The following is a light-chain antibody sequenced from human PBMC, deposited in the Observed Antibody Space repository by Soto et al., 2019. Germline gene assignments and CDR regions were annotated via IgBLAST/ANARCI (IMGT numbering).Light chain of an antibody. J-gene: IGLJ3*02. Sequence: QTVVTQEPSFSVSPGGTVTITCGLSSGSVSTSYYPSWYQQTPGQAPRTLIYSTNTRSSGVPDRFSGSILGNKAALTITGAQADDESDYYCVLYVGSGIWVFGGGTKLTVL. CDR3: VLYVGSGIWV. CDR2: STN. V-gene: IGLV8-61*01. CDR1: SGSVSTSYY.